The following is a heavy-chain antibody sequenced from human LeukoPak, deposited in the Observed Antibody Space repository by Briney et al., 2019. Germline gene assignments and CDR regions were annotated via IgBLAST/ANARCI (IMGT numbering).Heavy chain of an antibody. CDR2: IYYSGST. CDR1: GRPISIYY. D-gene: IGHD5-18*01. J-gene: IGHJ4*02. Sequence: PSETLSLTCTVSGRPISIYYGSWTRQPPGKGLEWIGYIYYSGSTNYNPSLKSRVTISVDTSKNQFSLKLSSVTAADTAVYYCARHMGLGYSYGYPYFDYWGQGTLVTVSS. CDR3: ARHMGLGYSYGYPYFDY. V-gene: IGHV4-59*08.